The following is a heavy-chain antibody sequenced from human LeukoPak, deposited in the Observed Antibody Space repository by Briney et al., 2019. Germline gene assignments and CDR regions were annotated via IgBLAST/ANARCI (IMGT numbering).Heavy chain of an antibody. D-gene: IGHD3-22*01. V-gene: IGHV1-18*01. J-gene: IGHJ4*02. CDR3: ARDIARFYYYDSSGYYLGDY. Sequence: ASVKVSCKASGYTFTSYGISWVRQAPGQGLEWMGWISAYNGNTNYAQKLQGRVTMTTDTSTSTAYMELRSLRSDGTAVYYCARDIARFYYYDSSGYYLGDYWGQGTLVTVSS. CDR2: ISAYNGNT. CDR1: GYTFTSYG.